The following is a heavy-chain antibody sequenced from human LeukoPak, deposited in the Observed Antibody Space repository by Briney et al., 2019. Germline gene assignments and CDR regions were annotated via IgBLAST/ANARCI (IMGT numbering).Heavy chain of an antibody. V-gene: IGHV3-43*02. CDR1: GFPLDECP. J-gene: IGHJ4*02. D-gene: IGHD2-8*01. CDR2: ISGNGGNT. Sequence: PGGSETLLCTASGFPLDECPVNWARQVPGKGLEWVSLISGNGGNTYYAESVKGRFTISRGNSKNSPYLQMNSLRTEDTALYYCATDISNGNSRPFDYWGQGTLVTVSS. CDR3: ATDISNGNSRPFDY.